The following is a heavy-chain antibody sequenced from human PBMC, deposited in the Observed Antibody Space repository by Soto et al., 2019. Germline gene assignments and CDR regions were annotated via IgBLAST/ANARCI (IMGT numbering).Heavy chain of an antibody. Sequence: ASVKVSCKASGYTFTSYDINWVRQATGQGLEWMGWMNPNSGNTGYAQKFQGRVTMTRNTSISTAYMELSSLRSEDTAVYYCARREVDAAMVGPGYYYYRMDVWGQGTTVTVSS. CDR3: ARREVDAAMVGPGYYYYRMDV. D-gene: IGHD5-18*01. CDR2: MNPNSGNT. CDR1: GYTFTSYD. J-gene: IGHJ6*02. V-gene: IGHV1-8*01.